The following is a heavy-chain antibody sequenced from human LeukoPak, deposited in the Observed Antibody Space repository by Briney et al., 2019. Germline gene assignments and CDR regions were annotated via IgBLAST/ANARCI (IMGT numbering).Heavy chain of an antibody. D-gene: IGHD6-19*01. J-gene: IGHJ5*02. Sequence: GSLRLSCAASGFTFSSYSMNWVRQAPGKGLELVSSISSSSYIYYADSVKGRFTISRDNSKNTLYLQMNSLRAEDTAVYYCARDSSGWYHWFDPWGQGTLVTVSS. V-gene: IGHV3-21*01. CDR2: ISSSSYI. CDR3: ARDSSGWYHWFDP. CDR1: GFTFSSYS.